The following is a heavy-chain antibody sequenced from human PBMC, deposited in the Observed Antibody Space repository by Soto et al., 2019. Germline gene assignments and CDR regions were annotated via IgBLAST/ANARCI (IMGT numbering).Heavy chain of an antibody. V-gene: IGHV1-46*01. CDR1: GYTFTSYY. D-gene: IGHD5-18*01. CDR3: ARAGMDTAMVTGLDY. J-gene: IGHJ4*02. CDR2: INPSGGST. Sequence: QVQLVQSGAEVKKPGASVKVSCKASGYTFTSYYMHWVRQAPGQGLEWMGIINPSGGSTSYAQKFQGRVTMTRDTSTSTVYMELSSLRSEDTAVYYCARAGMDTAMVTGLDYWGQGTLVTVSS.